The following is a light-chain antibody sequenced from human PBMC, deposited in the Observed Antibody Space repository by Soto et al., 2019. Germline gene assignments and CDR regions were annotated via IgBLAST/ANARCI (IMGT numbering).Light chain of an antibody. CDR3: QQYSNARVT. CDR1: QSVSSY. J-gene: IGKJ1*01. V-gene: IGKV3-11*01. CDR2: DAS. Sequence: IVLTQAPATPSVSPGERGTLSSRASQSVSSYLAWYQQKPGQGPRLLIYDASNRTTGIPARFSGSGSGTYFPLTISSLDPEYCAMYYCQQYSNARVTFGQGTKVDIK.